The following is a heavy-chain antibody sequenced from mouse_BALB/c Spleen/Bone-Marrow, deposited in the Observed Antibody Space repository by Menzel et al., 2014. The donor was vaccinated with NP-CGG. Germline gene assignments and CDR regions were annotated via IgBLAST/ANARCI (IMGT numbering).Heavy chain of an antibody. CDR2: IDPWDGNT. J-gene: IGHJ4*01. Sequence: VQLQQSGAELVKPGASVKLSCTASGFNIKDXYXHWVXQRPXXGXXWXXXIDPWDGNTKYDPKFQGKATITADTSSNTADLQRSSLTAEDTAVYYCAMWEYHARDYWGQGTSGTVSS. V-gene: IGHV14-3*02. D-gene: IGHD4-1*01. CDR3: AMWEYHARDY. CDR1: GFNIKDXY.